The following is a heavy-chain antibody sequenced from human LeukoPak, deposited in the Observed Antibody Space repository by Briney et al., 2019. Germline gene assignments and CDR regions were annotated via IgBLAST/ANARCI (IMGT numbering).Heavy chain of an antibody. CDR1: GYTFTGYY. D-gene: IGHD3-22*01. CDR3: ARAEDDSSGYYYNDY. Sequence: ASAKVSCKASGYTFTGYYMHWVRQAPGQGLEWMGWINPNSGGTNYAQKFQGRVTMTRDTSVSTAYMELSRLRSDDTAVYYCARAEDDSSGYYYNDYWGQGTLVTVSS. J-gene: IGHJ4*02. CDR2: INPNSGGT. V-gene: IGHV1-2*02.